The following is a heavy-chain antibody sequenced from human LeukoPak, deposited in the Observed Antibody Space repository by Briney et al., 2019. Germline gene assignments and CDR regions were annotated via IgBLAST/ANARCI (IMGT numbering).Heavy chain of an antibody. CDR3: ARESGGSSGMYYYYYYMDV. CDR2: ISSSSSYI. CDR1: GFTFSSYS. J-gene: IGHJ6*03. V-gene: IGHV3-21*01. D-gene: IGHD3-22*01. Sequence: PGGSLRLSCAASGFTFSSYSMNWVRQAPGKGLEWVSSISSSSSYIYYADSVKGRFTISRDNAKNSLYLQMNSLGPEDTAVYYCARESGGSSGMYYYYYYMDVWGKGTTVTVSS.